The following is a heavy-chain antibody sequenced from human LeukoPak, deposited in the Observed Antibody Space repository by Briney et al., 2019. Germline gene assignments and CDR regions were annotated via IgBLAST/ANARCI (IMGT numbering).Heavy chain of an antibody. D-gene: IGHD3-10*01. V-gene: IGHV4-34*01. Sequence: SETLSLTCAVYGGSFSGYYWSWIRQPPGKGLEWIGEINHSGSTNYNPSLKSRVTISVDTSKNQFSLKLSSVTAADTAVYYCATRPWGGGSLLWLGELFEPPYYFDYGGKETRVPVSS. CDR2: INHSGST. CDR3: ATRPWGGGSLLWLGELFEPPYYFDY. J-gene: IGHJ4*02. CDR1: GGSFSGYY.